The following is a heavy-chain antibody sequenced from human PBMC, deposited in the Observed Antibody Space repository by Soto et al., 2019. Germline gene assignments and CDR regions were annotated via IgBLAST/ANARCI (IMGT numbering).Heavy chain of an antibody. CDR2: ISYDGSNK. CDR3: ARIGYYYDSSGPGDY. V-gene: IGHV3-30-3*01. CDR1: GFTFSSYA. Sequence: PGGSLRLSCAASGFTFSSYAMHWVRQAPGKGLEWVAVISYDGSNKYYADSVKGRFTISRDNSKNTLYLQMNSLRAEDTAVYYCARIGYYYDSSGPGDYWGQGTLVTVSS. J-gene: IGHJ4*02. D-gene: IGHD3-22*01.